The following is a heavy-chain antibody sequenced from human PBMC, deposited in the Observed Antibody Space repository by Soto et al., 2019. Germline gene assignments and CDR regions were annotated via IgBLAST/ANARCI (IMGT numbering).Heavy chain of an antibody. J-gene: IGHJ6*02. CDR2: IIPIFAPA. CDR1: GVTFSSYT. V-gene: IGHV1-69*01. CDR3: AGTSWNYYDGMDV. Sequence: QVQLVQSGAEVKKSGSSVKVSCKASGVTFSSYTISWVRQAPGQGLEWMGGIIPIFAPANYAQKFQGRVTITADESTSTAYMELSRLRFEDTAVYYCAGTSWNYYDGMDVWGQGTTVTVSS. D-gene: IGHD6-13*01.